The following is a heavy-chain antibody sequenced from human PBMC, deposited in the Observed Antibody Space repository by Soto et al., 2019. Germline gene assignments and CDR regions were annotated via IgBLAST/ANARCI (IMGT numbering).Heavy chain of an antibody. Sequence: GGSLSLSCSVSGFTFSSYAMHWVRQAPGKGLEYVSSISSDGRPTYYADSVKGRFTISRDNSKNTLYLQMYSLKAEDTAVYYCVKDRYVDYWGQGTLVTVSS. V-gene: IGHV3-64D*06. CDR1: GFTFSSYA. J-gene: IGHJ4*02. CDR2: ISSDGRPT. CDR3: VKDRYVDY.